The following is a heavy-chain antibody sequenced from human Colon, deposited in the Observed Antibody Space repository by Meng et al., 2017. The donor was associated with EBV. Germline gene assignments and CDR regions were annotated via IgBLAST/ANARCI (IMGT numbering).Heavy chain of an antibody. V-gene: IGHV4-4*02. CDR1: XGFNTSENW. D-gene: IGHD5-12*01. CDR2: IHYTGST. CDR3: AKINWRIDMEAIIKWFDP. Sequence: QVQLPESGARLVKPSGTLSLNCAVXXGFNTSENWWTWVRQPAGKGLEWIGEIHYTGSTNYNPSLKSRVTISIDNSKHQFSLNLTSLTAADTAVYFCAKINWRIDMEAIIKWFDPWGQGTLVTVSS. J-gene: IGHJ5*02.